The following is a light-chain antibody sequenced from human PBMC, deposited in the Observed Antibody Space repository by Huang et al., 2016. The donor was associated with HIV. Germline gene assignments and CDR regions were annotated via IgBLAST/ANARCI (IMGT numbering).Light chain of an antibody. Sequence: EIVMTQSPATLSVSPGERATLSCRASQSVSNNLAWYQQKPGQAPRLLIYAASTRATGIPARFSGSGSGTEFSLTISSLESEDFAVYHCQQYDNWPRTFGQGTEVEFK. V-gene: IGKV3-15*01. J-gene: IGKJ1*01. CDR2: AAS. CDR1: QSVSNN. CDR3: QQYDNWPRT.